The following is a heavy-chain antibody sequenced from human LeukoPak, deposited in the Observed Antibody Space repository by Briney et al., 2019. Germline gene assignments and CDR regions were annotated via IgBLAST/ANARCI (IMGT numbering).Heavy chain of an antibody. Sequence: GGSLRLSCAASGFTVSTIHVSWVRQAPGKGLEWVSIIYTGGSAQYAESVKGRFTISRDSSRNTVYLQMNSLRAEDTAVYYCVSGTIFGVTITDCWGQGTLVTLSS. J-gene: IGHJ4*02. V-gene: IGHV3-53*01. CDR2: IYTGGSA. CDR3: VSGTIFGVTITDC. CDR1: GFTVSTIH. D-gene: IGHD3-3*01.